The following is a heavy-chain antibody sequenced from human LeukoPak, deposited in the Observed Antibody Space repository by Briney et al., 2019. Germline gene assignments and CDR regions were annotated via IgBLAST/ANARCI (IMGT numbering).Heavy chain of an antibody. CDR1: GYTFSDYY. CDR2: INPNSGGT. J-gene: IGHJ4*02. V-gene: IGHV1-2*02. Sequence: ASVKVSCKASGYTFSDYYIHWLRQAPGQGLEWVGWINPNSGGTDSAEKLQGRVTMTRDTSISATYMELRTLTSDDTAVYYCARGTRGSYSSIHDWGQGTLVTVSS. D-gene: IGHD1-26*01. CDR3: ARGTRGSYSSIHD.